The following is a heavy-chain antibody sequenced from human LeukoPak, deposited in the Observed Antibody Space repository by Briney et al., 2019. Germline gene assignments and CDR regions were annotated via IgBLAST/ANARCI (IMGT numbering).Heavy chain of an antibody. D-gene: IGHD3-10*01. Sequence: SETLSHTCTVSGGSISSYYWSWIRQPPGKGLEWIGYIYYSGSTNYNPSLKSRVTISVDTSKNQFSLKLSSVTAADTAVYYCARGLWFGELLFDYWGQGTLVTVSS. CDR1: GGSISSYY. V-gene: IGHV4-59*01. J-gene: IGHJ4*02. CDR2: IYYSGST. CDR3: ARGLWFGELLFDY.